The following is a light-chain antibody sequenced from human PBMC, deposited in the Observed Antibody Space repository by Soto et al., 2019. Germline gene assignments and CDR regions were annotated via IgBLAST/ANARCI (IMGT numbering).Light chain of an antibody. CDR1: QSVSSN. CDR2: GAS. V-gene: IGKV3-15*01. J-gene: IGKJ1*01. CDR3: QQYNNWPRT. Sequence: EIVMTQSPATLSVSPGERATRSCRASQSVSSNLAWYQQKPGQAPRLLIYGASTRATGIPARFSGSGSGTEFTLTISSLQSEDFAVYYCQQYNNWPRTFGRGTKVDIK.